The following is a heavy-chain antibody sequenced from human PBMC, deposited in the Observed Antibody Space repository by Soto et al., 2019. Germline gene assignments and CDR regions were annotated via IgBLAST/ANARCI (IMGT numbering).Heavy chain of an antibody. Sequence: QLQLQESCPGLVKPSETLSLTCTVSGGSITSGRYYWGWIRQPPGKGLEWIGSAYYSGSTYSNPSLKSRVTISVDTSKNQFSLKLSSVTAADTAVYYCARGGWNDPFDSWGQGTLVTVSS. CDR3: ARGGWNDPFDS. CDR1: GGSITSGRYY. CDR2: AYYSGST. D-gene: IGHD1-1*01. J-gene: IGHJ4*02. V-gene: IGHV4-39*01.